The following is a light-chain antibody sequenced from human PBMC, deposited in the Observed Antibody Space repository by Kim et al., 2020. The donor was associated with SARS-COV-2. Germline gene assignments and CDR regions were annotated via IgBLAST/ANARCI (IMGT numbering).Light chain of an antibody. CDR2: GPN. CDR1: RSNIGAGFD. Sequence: QRVMLSCTGSRSNIGAGFDVYRYQQLPGTAPKLLMFGPNKRPSGVPDRFSASKSGTSPSLTITGLQAEDEADYYCQSYDINLSSWVFGGGTQLTVL. J-gene: IGLJ3*02. CDR3: QSYDINLSSWV. V-gene: IGLV1-40*01.